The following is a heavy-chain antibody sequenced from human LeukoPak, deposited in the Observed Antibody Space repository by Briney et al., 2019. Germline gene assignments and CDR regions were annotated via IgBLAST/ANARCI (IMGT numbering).Heavy chain of an antibody. D-gene: IGHD3-10*01. CDR2: TSADGIIK. Sequence: LSLTCTVSGGSLSNYYWSGIRQPPGKGLAWVAVTSADGIIKYYADSVRGRFTISRDNSKNTLSLQMNSLRSEDTAVYYCAKDMVGAPPDYFNYGGQGILVTVSS. CDR3: AKDMVGAPPDYFNY. J-gene: IGHJ4*02. CDR1: GGSLSNYY. V-gene: IGHV3-30*18.